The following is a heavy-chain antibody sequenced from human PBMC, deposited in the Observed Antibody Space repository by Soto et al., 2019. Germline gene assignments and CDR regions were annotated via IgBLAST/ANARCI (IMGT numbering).Heavy chain of an antibody. CDR2: ISAYNGNT. J-gene: IGHJ6*01. CDR1: GYTFTSYG. Sequence: ASVKVSCKASGYTFTSYGISWVRQAPGQGLEWKGWISAYNGNTNYAQKLQGRVTMTTDTSTSTAYMELRSLRSDDTAVYYCARDYCSSTSYTNWGYYYGMDVWGQGTTVTVSS. CDR3: ARDYCSSTSYTNWGYYYGMDV. V-gene: IGHV1-18*01. D-gene: IGHD2-2*01.